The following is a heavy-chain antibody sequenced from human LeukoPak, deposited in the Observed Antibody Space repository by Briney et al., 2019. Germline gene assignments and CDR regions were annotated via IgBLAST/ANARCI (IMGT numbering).Heavy chain of an antibody. CDR2: ISYSGSNK. V-gene: IGHV3-30*18. Sequence: GGSLRLSCAASGFTFSSYGMHWVRQAPGKGLEWVAVISYSGSNKYYADSVRGRFTISRDNSKNTLYLQMICLRAEDTAVYYCAKDRDGDLFDYWGQGTLVTVSS. CDR1: GFTFSSYG. J-gene: IGHJ4*02. D-gene: IGHD7-27*01. CDR3: AKDRDGDLFDY.